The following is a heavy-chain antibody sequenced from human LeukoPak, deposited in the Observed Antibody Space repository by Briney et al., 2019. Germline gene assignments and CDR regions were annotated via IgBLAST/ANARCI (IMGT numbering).Heavy chain of an antibody. CDR2: ISSRSSYI. V-gene: IGHV3-21*06. Sequence: GGSLRLSCAASGFTFSTYSMTWVRQAPGKGLEWVSSISSRSSYIYYADSVKGRFTISRDNAKNSLYLELHSLRAEDTAVYYCARQYYDIWSGYYTADYYFDYWGQGTLVTVSS. D-gene: IGHD3-3*01. CDR3: ARQYYDIWSGYYTADYYFDY. J-gene: IGHJ4*02. CDR1: GFTFSTYS.